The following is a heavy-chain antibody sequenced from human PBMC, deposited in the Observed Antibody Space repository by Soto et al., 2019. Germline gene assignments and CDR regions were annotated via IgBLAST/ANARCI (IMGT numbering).Heavy chain of an antibody. CDR3: VRDGLVSSARYYFDY. J-gene: IGHJ4*02. Sequence: ASVKVSCKASGYTFTDCYIHWVRPAPGQGLEWMGWINPKSGGTNIAQRFKGRVNMTRDMSISTVYMEMNRLKSDETTVYYCVRDGLVSSARYYFDYWGQGTLVTVSS. CDR1: GYTFTDCY. CDR2: INPKSGGT. V-gene: IGHV1-2*02. D-gene: IGHD6-13*01.